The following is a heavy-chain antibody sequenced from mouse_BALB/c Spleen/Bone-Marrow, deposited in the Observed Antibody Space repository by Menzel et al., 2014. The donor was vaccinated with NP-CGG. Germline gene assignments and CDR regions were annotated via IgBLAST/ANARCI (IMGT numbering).Heavy chain of an antibody. V-gene: IGHV5-4*02. CDR3: ARDRAAHYYGSSFYFDY. CDR1: GFTFSDYY. J-gene: IGHJ2*01. D-gene: IGHD1-1*01. CDR2: ISDGGSYT. Sequence: LVESGGGLVKPGGSLKLSCAASGFTFSDYYMYWVRQTPEKRLEWVATISDGGSYTYYPDSVKGRFTISRDNAKNNLYLQMSSLKSEDTAMYYCARDRAAHYYGSSFYFDYWGQGTTLTVSS.